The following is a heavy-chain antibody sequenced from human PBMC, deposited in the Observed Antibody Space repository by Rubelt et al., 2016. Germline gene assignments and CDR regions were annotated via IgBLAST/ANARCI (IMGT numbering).Heavy chain of an antibody. V-gene: IGHV1-69*10. Sequence: TFTSYGISWVRQAPGQGLEWMGGIIPILGIANYAQKFQGRVTITADKSTSTAYMELSSLRSEDTAVYYCSSSNYGDYYYYYGMDVWGQGTTVTVSS. CDR3: SSSNYGDYYYYYGMDV. J-gene: IGHJ6*02. CDR1: TFTSYG. CDR2: IIPILGIA. D-gene: IGHD4-17*01.